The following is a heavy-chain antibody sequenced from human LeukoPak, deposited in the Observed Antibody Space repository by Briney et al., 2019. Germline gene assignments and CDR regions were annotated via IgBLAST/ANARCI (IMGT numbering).Heavy chain of an antibody. CDR2: IKSKTTGGTI. CDR3: TTWDYVDF. V-gene: IGHV3-15*01. CDR1: GFIFSNAW. J-gene: IGHJ4*02. Sequence: GGSLRLSCIGSGFIFSNAWMSWVRQAPGEGIEWVGRIKSKTTGGTIDYAAPVKGRFTISRDDSKNTLYLQMNSLKAEDTAVYYCTTWDYVDFWGQGTLVTVSS.